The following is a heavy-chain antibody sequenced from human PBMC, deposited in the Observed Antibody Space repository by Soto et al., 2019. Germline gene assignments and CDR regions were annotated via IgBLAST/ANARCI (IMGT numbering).Heavy chain of an antibody. CDR1: GGSISNYY. CDR2: VSSTGSS. Sequence: SETLSLTCTVSGGSISNYYWSWLRQSAEKRLEWIGRVSSTGSSYYNPSLKSRVTISVDTSKNQVSLNLTSVTAADTAVYYCARGVPAAGTDWFDPWGQGTLVTVSS. CDR3: ARGVPAAGTDWFDP. J-gene: IGHJ5*02. V-gene: IGHV4-4*07. D-gene: IGHD6-13*01.